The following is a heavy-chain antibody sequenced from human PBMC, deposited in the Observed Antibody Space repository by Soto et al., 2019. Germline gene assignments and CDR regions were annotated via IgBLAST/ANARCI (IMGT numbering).Heavy chain of an antibody. V-gene: IGHV4-59*08. Sequence: AETLSLTCTVSGGSISSYYWSWIRQPPGKGLEWIGYIYYSGSTNYNPSLKSRVTISVDTSKTQFSLKLSSVTAADTAVYYCARVAAGTTCFDYWGQGTLVTVSS. CDR2: IYYSGST. CDR3: ARVAAGTTCFDY. D-gene: IGHD1-1*01. CDR1: GGSISSYY. J-gene: IGHJ4*02.